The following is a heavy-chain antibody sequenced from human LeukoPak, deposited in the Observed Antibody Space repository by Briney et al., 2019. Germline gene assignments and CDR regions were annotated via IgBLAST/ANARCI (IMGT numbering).Heavy chain of an antibody. J-gene: IGHJ5*02. V-gene: IGHV4-59*01. Sequence: SETLSLTCTVSGGSISSYYWSWIRQPPGKGLEWIGYIYNSGSTNYNPSLKSRVTISVDTSKNQFSLKLSSVTAADTAVYYCARDASRDFWSGSAFDPWGQGTLVTVSP. D-gene: IGHD3-3*01. CDR3: ARDASRDFWSGSAFDP. CDR1: GGSISSYY. CDR2: IYNSGST.